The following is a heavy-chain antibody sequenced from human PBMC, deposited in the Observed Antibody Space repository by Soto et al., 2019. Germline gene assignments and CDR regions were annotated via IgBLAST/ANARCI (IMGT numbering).Heavy chain of an antibody. CDR1: GFTFSSYG. CDR2: ISYDGSNK. J-gene: IGHJ4*02. D-gene: IGHD3-3*01. CDR3: AKDSRECYFDY. Sequence: GGSLRLSCAASGFTFSSYGMHWVRQAPGKGLEWVAVISYDGSNKYYADSVKGRFTISRDNSKNTLYLQMNSLRAEDTAVYYCAKDSRECYFDYWGQGTLVTVSS. V-gene: IGHV3-30*18.